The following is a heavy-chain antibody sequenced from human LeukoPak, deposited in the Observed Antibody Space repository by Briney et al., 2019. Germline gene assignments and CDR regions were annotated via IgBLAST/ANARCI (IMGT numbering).Heavy chain of an antibody. CDR3: ARDSYDSSGYGPDY. CDR2: IIPILGIA. J-gene: IGHJ4*02. Sequence: GASVKVSCKASGYTFTSYGISWVRQAPGQGLEWMGRIIPILGIANYAQKFQGRVTITADKSTSTAYMELSSLRSEDTAVYYCARDSYDSSGYGPDYWGQGTLVTVSS. D-gene: IGHD3-22*01. CDR1: GYTFTSYG. V-gene: IGHV1-69*04.